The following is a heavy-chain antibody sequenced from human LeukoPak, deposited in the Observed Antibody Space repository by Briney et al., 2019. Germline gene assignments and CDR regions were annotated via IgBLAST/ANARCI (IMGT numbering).Heavy chain of an antibody. D-gene: IGHD3-16*01. CDR3: AKGSLRLGELLNYFDY. J-gene: IGHJ4*02. CDR1: GFTFSNYG. Sequence: GRSLRLSCAASGFTFSNYGMHWVRQAPGKGLEWVAVISYDGSNKYYADSVKGRFTISRDNSKNTLYLQMNSLRAEDTAVYYCAKGSLRLGELLNYFDYWGRGTLVTVSS. V-gene: IGHV3-30*18. CDR2: ISYDGSNK.